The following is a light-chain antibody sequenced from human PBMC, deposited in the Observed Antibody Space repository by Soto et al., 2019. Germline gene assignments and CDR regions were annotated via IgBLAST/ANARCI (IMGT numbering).Light chain of an antibody. CDR1: QGISNY. Sequence: DIQMTQSPSSLSASVGDRVTITCRASQGISNYLAWYQQKPGKVPKLLIFAASTLQSGVPSRFSGSGSGTDFTLTISSLHPEDVATYYCPKYNSAPYTFGRGTKLEIK. CDR3: PKYNSAPYT. J-gene: IGKJ2*01. V-gene: IGKV1-27*01. CDR2: AAS.